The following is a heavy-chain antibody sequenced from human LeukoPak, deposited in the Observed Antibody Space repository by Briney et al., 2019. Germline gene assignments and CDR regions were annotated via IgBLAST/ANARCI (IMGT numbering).Heavy chain of an antibody. Sequence: ASVKVSCKVSGYTLTELSMHWVRQAPGKGLEWMGGFDPGDGETIYAQKFQGRVTMTEDTSTDTAYMELSSLRSEDTAVYYCATGLYYYGSGSYYIDYWGQGTLVTVSS. CDR2: FDPGDGET. D-gene: IGHD3-10*01. V-gene: IGHV1-24*01. J-gene: IGHJ4*02. CDR1: GYTLTELS. CDR3: ATGLYYYGSGSYYIDY.